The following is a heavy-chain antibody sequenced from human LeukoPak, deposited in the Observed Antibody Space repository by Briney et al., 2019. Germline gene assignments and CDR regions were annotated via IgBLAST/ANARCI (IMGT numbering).Heavy chain of an antibody. D-gene: IGHD5-18*01. Sequence: ASVKVSCKASGYTFTSYGISWVRQAPGQGLEWMGWISAYNGNTNYAQKLQGRVTMTTDTSTSTAYMELRSLRSDDTAVYYCARGQDTAMDPYNWFDPWGQGTLVTVSS. J-gene: IGHJ5*02. CDR1: GYTFTSYG. CDR2: ISAYNGNT. CDR3: ARGQDTAMDPYNWFDP. V-gene: IGHV1-18*01.